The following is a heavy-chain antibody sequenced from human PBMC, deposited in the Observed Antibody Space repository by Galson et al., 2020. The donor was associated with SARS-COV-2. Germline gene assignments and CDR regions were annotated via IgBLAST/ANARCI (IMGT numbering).Heavy chain of an antibody. D-gene: IGHD3-3*01. Sequence: SETLSLTCDVSGDSIRSSNWWSWVRQPPGKGLEWIGEIHYTGRTNYIPSLESRVTISVDTSKNQFSLKLSSVTAADPAVYYCARGENADLRFGFRFWGRGTLVAVSS. CDR2: IHYTGRT. CDR1: GDSIRSSNW. CDR3: ARGENADLRFGFRF. V-gene: IGHV4-4*02. J-gene: IGHJ4*02.